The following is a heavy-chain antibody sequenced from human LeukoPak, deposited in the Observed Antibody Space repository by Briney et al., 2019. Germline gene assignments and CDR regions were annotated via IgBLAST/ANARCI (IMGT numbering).Heavy chain of an antibody. Sequence: PSETLSLTCTVSGGSISSSSYYWGWIRQPPGKGLEWIGSIYYSGSTYYNPSLKSRVTISVDTSKNQFSLKLSSVTAADTAVYYCASSRILPGYSSGWSYFDHWGQGTLVTVSS. CDR1: GGSISSSSYY. J-gene: IGHJ4*02. D-gene: IGHD6-19*01. CDR2: IYYSGST. CDR3: ASSRILPGYSSGWSYFDH. V-gene: IGHV4-39*01.